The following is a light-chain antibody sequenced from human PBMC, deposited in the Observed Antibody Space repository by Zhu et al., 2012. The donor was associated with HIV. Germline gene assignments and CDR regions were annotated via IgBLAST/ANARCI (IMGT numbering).Light chain of an antibody. Sequence: IVLTQSPATLSVSPGETATLSCGDSHSVSSTLAWYQQKPGQAPRLLIYGAFTRATGIPARFSGRGSGTEFTLTISSLQSEDFAVYYCQQYSDWPLTFGGGTKVGIK. V-gene: IGKV3-15*01. J-gene: IGKJ4*01. CDR3: QQYSDWPLT. CDR2: GAF. CDR1: HSVSST.